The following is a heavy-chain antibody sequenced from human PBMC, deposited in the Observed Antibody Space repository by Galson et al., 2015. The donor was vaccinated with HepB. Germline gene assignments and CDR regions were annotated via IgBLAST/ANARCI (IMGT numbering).Heavy chain of an antibody. J-gene: IGHJ2*01. Sequence: SVKVSCKASGYTFTGYYMHWVRQAPGQGLEWMGRINPNSGGTNYAQKFQGRVTMTRDTSISTAYMELSRLRSDDTAVYYCTTEGLRYFDWLLKGWYFDLWGRGTLVTVSS. V-gene: IGHV1-2*06. CDR3: TTEGLRYFDWLLKGWYFDL. CDR2: INPNSGGT. CDR1: GYTFTGYY. D-gene: IGHD3-9*01.